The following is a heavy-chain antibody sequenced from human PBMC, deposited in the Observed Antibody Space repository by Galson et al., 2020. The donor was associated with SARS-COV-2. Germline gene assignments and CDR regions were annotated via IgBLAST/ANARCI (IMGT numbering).Heavy chain of an antibody. CDR1: A. D-gene: IGHD3-10*01. V-gene: IGHV1-3*01. CDR3: ARNLVRAILTN. CDR2: INAGNGNT. J-gene: IGHJ4*02. Sequence: AIYWVRQAPGQRLEYMGWINAGNGNTKYSQNFQGRFTISTDTSASTAYMELTSLRSEDTAVYYCARNLVRAILTNWGQGTLVTVSS.